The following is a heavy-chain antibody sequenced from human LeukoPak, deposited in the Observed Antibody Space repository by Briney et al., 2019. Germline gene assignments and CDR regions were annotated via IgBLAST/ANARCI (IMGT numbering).Heavy chain of an antibody. CDR1: GGSISSYYW. V-gene: IGHV2-5*01. CDR3: AHTFYTSLYYFDY. Sequence: TLSLTCTVSGGSISSYYWSWIRQPPGKPLEWLAIIYWNDDKRYSPSLKSRLTITKDTSKNQVVLTLTNMDPVDTATYYCAHTFYTSLYYFDYWGQGTLVSVSS. D-gene: IGHD3-16*01. CDR2: IYWNDDK. J-gene: IGHJ4*02.